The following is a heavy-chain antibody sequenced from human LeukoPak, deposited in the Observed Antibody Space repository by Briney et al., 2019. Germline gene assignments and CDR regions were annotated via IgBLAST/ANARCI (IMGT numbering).Heavy chain of an antibody. CDR2: ISYDGSNK. D-gene: IGHD3-22*01. V-gene: IGHV3-30-3*01. Sequence: PGRSLRLSCAASGFTFRSYAMHWVRQAPGKGLEWVAVISYDGSNKYYADSVKGRFTISRDNSKNTLYLQMNSLRAEDTAVYYCAREVYTHYYGSSGLWFDPWGQGTLVTVSS. CDR1: GFTFRSYA. CDR3: AREVYTHYYGSSGLWFDP. J-gene: IGHJ5*02.